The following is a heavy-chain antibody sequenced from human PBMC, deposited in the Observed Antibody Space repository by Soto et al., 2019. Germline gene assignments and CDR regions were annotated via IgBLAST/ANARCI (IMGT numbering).Heavy chain of an antibody. CDR3: AKGGNYDFWSGLDV. V-gene: IGHV3-23*01. D-gene: IGHD3-3*01. Sequence: SGGSLRLSCAASGFTFSSYAMNWVRQAPGKGLEWVSGISGSGGSTYYADSVKGRFTISRDNSKNMLYLQMNSLRAEDTAVYYCAKGGNYDFWSGLDVWGKGTTVTVSS. CDR1: GFTFSSYA. J-gene: IGHJ6*04. CDR2: ISGSGGST.